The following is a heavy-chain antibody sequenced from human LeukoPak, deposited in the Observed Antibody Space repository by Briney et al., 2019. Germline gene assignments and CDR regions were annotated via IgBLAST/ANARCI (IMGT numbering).Heavy chain of an antibody. V-gene: IGHV3-15*01. J-gene: IGHJ4*02. CDR2: IKSKTDGGTT. Sequence: GGSLRLSCAASGFTFSSYSMSWVRQAPGKGLEWVGRIKSKTDGGTTDYAAPVKGRFIISRDDSRNTLFLQMNSLKTEDTAVYYCSTFRGTYRYDYWSQGTLVTVSS. D-gene: IGHD3-16*02. CDR3: STFRGTYRYDY. CDR1: GFTFSSYS.